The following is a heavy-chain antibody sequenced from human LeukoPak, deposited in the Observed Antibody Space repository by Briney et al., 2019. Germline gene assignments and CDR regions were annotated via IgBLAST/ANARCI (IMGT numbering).Heavy chain of an antibody. CDR1: GFAFSTYA. J-gene: IGHJ4*02. CDR2: ISSSGDRT. CDR3: AKDRPNYHESNGHYYRPNGDY. Sequence: GGSLRLSCAASGFAFSTYAMSWVRQAPGKGLEWVSSISSSGDRTFYADSVKDRFTISRDNSENTLYLQMSRLRAEDTAVYYCAKDRPNYHESNGHYYRPNGDYWGQGTLVTVSS. D-gene: IGHD3-22*01. V-gene: IGHV3-23*01.